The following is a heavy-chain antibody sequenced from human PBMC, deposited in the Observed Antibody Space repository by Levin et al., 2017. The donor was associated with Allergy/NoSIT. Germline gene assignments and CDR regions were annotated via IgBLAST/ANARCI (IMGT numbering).Heavy chain of an antibody. V-gene: IGHV4-34*01. J-gene: IGHJ6*03. D-gene: IGHD3-9*01. CDR2: INHSGST. CDR1: GGSFSGYY. Sequence: SQTLSLTCAVYGGSFSGYYWSWIRQPPGKGLEWIGEINHSGSTNYNPSLKSRVTISVDTSKNQFSLKLSSVTAADTAVYYCARVVRYCDWFPKDHYYYMDVWGKGTTVTVSS. CDR3: ARVVRYCDWFPKDHYYYMDV.